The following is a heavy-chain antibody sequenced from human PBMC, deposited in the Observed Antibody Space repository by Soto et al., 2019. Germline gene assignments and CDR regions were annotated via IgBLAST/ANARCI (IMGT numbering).Heavy chain of an antibody. D-gene: IGHD6-13*01. CDR1: GFTFGNYW. CDR2: IKGDGSAK. CDR3: ARDVCPGSSCYYLDAFDI. J-gene: IGHJ3*02. Sequence: EVQLVESGGGLVQPGGSLRLSCAASGFTFGNYWMTWVRQAPGKGLEWVANIKGDGSAKSYLDSVRGRFTVSRDNAENSLFLQMNILRAEDTALYYCARDVCPGSSCYYLDAFDIWGQGTMVTVS. V-gene: IGHV3-7*05.